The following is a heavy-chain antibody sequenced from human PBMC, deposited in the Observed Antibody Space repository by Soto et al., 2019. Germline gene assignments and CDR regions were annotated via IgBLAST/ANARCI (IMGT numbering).Heavy chain of an antibody. J-gene: IGHJ4*02. V-gene: IGHV3-30-3*01. CDR2: ISYDGNSK. D-gene: IGHD2-21*02. CDR1: GFIFSIYV. CDR3: ARSYCDDDCALDH. Sequence: QVQLVESGGGVVQPGRSLRLSCAASGFIFSIYVMHWVRQAPGKGLEWVAVISYDGNSKHYADSVKGRFTISRDNSKSTLYVQMNSLRAEDTAVYYCARSYCDDDCALDHWGQGTLVTVSS.